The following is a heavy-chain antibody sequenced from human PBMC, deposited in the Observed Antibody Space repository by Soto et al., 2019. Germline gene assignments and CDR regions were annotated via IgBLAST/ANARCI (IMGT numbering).Heavy chain of an antibody. CDR1: GFTFSSYA. CDR3: ARTYCSSTSCYAVAFAFDI. CDR2: ISYDGSNK. D-gene: IGHD2-2*01. J-gene: IGHJ3*02. V-gene: IGHV3-30-3*01. Sequence: GGSLRLSCAASGFTFSSYAMHWVRHAPGKGLEWVAVISYDGSNKYYADSVKGRFTISRDNSKNTLYLQMNSLRAEDTAVYYCARTYCSSTSCYAVAFAFDIWGQGTMVTVAS.